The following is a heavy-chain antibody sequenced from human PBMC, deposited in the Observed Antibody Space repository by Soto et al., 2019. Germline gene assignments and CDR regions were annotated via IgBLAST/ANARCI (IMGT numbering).Heavy chain of an antibody. D-gene: IGHD3-10*01. CDR3: ARDRGYDAHDYYYNAMDV. V-gene: IGHV3-21*01. J-gene: IGHJ6*02. CDR2: IRGFRPDT. CDR1: GFTFRTYT. Sequence: EVQLVESGGGLVKPGGSLRLSCISSGFTFRTYTMNWVRQAPGQGLEWDSGIRGFRPDTFYAESVKGRFTISRDNATNSLYPQMNSLRAEDTAVYYCARDRGYDAHDYYYNAMDVWGQGTTVTVSS.